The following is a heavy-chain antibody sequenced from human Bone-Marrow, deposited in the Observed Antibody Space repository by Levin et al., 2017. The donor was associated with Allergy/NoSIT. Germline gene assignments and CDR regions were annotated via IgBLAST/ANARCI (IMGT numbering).Heavy chain of an antibody. Sequence: ASVKVSCKATGYTFTDYWIGWVRQMPGRGLEWMGIVYPGDSHSTYSPSFQGKVTISADKSIDTAYLEWSSLEASDTAMYYCARRIGYCATNNCFGFDPWGQGTLVTVSS. CDR1: GYTFTDYW. CDR3: ARRIGYCATNNCFGFDP. CDR2: VYPGDSHS. D-gene: IGHD2-8*01. V-gene: IGHV5-51*01. J-gene: IGHJ5*02.